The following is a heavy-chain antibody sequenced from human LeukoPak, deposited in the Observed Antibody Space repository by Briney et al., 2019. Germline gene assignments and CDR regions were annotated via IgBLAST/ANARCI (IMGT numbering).Heavy chain of an antibody. J-gene: IGHJ6*03. CDR2: INHSGGT. V-gene: IGHV4-34*01. CDR3: ARGRSYHTYYYYYMDV. Sequence: SETLSLTCAVYGGSFSGYYWSWIRQPPGKGLEWIGEINHSGGTNYNPSLKSRVTISVDTSKNQFSLKLSSVTAADTAVYYCARGRSYHTYYYYYMDVWGKGTTVTVSS. D-gene: IGHD3-10*01. CDR1: GGSFSGYY.